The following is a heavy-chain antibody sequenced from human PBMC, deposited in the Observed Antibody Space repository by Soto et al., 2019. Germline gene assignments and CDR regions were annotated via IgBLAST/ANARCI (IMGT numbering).Heavy chain of an antibody. Sequence: EASVKVSCKASGYTFTGYYMHWVRQAPGQGLEWMGWINPNSGDTNYAQKFQGRVTMTRDTSISTAYMELSRLRSDDTAVYYCARDPAPTDCSGGSCYSRGFDYWGQGTLVTVSS. V-gene: IGHV1-2*02. CDR3: ARDPAPTDCSGGSCYSRGFDY. D-gene: IGHD2-15*01. CDR2: INPNSGDT. J-gene: IGHJ4*02. CDR1: GYTFTGYY.